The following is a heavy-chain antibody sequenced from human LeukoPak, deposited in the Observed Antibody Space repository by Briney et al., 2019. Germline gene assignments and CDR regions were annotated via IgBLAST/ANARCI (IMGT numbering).Heavy chain of an antibody. J-gene: IGHJ4*02. V-gene: IGHV3-30*02. CDR1: GFTFSSYG. CDR3: TTDTIG. Sequence: GGSLRLSCAASGFTFSSYGMHWVRQAPGKGLEWVAFIRYDSSDKYNADSVKGRFTISRDNSKNTLYLQMNSLKTEDTAVYYCTTDTIGWGQGTLVTVSS. CDR2: IRYDSSDK. D-gene: IGHD2-2*01.